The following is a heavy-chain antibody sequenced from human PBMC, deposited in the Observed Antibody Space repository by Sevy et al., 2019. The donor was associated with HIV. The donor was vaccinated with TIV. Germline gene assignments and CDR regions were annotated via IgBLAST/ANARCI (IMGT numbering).Heavy chain of an antibody. J-gene: IGHJ4*02. V-gene: IGHV3-23*01. Sequence: GGSLRLSCAASGFTFSSYAMSWVRQAPGKGLEWVSAISGSGGSTYYADSVKGRFTISRDNSKNTLYLQMNSLRAEDTAVYYCAKNYGPWLTRGNYYFDYWRQGTLVTVSS. CDR1: GFTFSSYA. CDR2: ISGSGGST. D-gene: IGHD4-17*01. CDR3: AKNYGPWLTRGNYYFDY.